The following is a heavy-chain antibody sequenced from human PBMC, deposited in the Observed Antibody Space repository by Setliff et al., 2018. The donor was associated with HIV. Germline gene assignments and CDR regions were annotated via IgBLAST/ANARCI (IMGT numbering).Heavy chain of an antibody. J-gene: IGHJ6*03. D-gene: IGHD5-12*01. Sequence: PSETLSLTCAVSGYSISSGYYWGWIRQPPGKGLEWIGSIYHSGSTYYNPSLKSRVTISVDTSKNQFSLKLSSVTAADTAVYFCARVYGVATLNYYYYYMDVWGKGTTVTVSS. CDR1: GYSISSGYY. CDR3: ARVYGVATLNYYYYYMDV. V-gene: IGHV4-38-2*01. CDR2: IYHSGST.